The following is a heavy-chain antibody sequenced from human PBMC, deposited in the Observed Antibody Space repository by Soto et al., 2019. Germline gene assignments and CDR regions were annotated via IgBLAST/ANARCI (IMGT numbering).Heavy chain of an antibody. CDR1: GFTFSSYW. D-gene: IGHD6-13*01. CDR2: IKQDGSEK. Sequence: EVQLVESGGGLVQPGGSLRLSCAASGFTFSSYWMSWVRQAPGKGLEWVANIKQDGSEKDYVDSVKGRFTISRDNAKNSLLLQMNSLRAEDTAVYYCARAGSWYGHSYYYYGMDVWGQGTTVTVSS. V-gene: IGHV3-7*01. CDR3: ARAGSWYGHSYYYYGMDV. J-gene: IGHJ6*02.